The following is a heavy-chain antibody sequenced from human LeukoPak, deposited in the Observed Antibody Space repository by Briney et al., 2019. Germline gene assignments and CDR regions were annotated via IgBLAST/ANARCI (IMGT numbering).Heavy chain of an antibody. V-gene: IGHV1-69*06. CDR2: IIPIFGTA. D-gene: IGHD5-12*01. CDR1: GGTFSSYA. J-gene: IGHJ6*03. Sequence: SVKVSCKASGGTFSSYAISWVRQAPGQGLEWMGGIIPIFGTANYAQKFQGRVTITADKSTSTAYMELSSLRSEDTAVYYCARGGVVFYYYYMGVWGKGTTVTVSS. CDR3: ARGGVVFYYYYMGV.